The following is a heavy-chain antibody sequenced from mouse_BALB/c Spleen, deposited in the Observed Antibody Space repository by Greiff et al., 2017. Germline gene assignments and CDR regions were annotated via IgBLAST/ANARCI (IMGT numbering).Heavy chain of an antibody. CDR2: ISSGGSYT. CDR1: GFTFSSYA. J-gene: IGHJ1*01. Sequence: EVQGVESGGGLVKPGGSLKLSCAASGFTFSSYAMSWVRQSPEKRLEWVAEISSGGSYTYYPDTVTGRFTISRDNAKNTLYLEMSSLRSEDTAMYYCAMSRGYFDVWGAGTTVTVSS. CDR3: AMSRGYFDV. V-gene: IGHV5-9-4*01.